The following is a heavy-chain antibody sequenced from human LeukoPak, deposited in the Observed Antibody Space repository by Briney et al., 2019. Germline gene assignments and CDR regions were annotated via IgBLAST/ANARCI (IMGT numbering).Heavy chain of an antibody. Sequence: GASLRLSCAASGFTFSSYAMSWVRQAPGKGLEWVSAISGSGGSTYYADSVKGRFTISGDNSKNTLYLQMNSLRAEDTAVYYCARVPIAAADYWGQGTLVTVSS. J-gene: IGHJ4*02. CDR2: ISGSGGST. CDR3: ARVPIAAADY. V-gene: IGHV3-23*01. D-gene: IGHD6-13*01. CDR1: GFTFSSYA.